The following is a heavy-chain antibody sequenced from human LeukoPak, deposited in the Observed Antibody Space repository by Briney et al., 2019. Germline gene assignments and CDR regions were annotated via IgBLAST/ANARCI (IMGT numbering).Heavy chain of an antibody. V-gene: IGHV1-2*02. Sequence: ASVNVSCKASGYTLTGNYMHWVRQAPGQGLEWMGWINPNSSGTLYAQKFQGRVTMTRDTSITTAYMELRRLRSDDTAVYYCSRQGTGDELDYWGQGTLFTVSS. J-gene: IGHJ4*02. CDR3: SRQGTGDELDY. D-gene: IGHD7-27*01. CDR1: GYTLTGNY. CDR2: INPNSSGT.